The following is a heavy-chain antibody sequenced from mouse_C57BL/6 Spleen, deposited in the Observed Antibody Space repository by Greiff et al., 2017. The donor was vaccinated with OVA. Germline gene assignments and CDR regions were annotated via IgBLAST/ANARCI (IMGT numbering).Heavy chain of an antibody. CDR3: ARWTVAHYFDY. D-gene: IGHD1-1*01. J-gene: IGHJ2*01. CDR1: GYTFTSYW. V-gene: IGHV1-69*01. CDR2: IDPSDSYT. Sequence: QVQLQQPGAELVMPGASVTLSCKASGYTFTSYWMHWVKQRPGQGLEWIGEIDPSDSYTNYNQKFKGKSTLTVDKSSSTAYMQLSSLTSEDSAVYYCARWTVAHYFDYWGQGTTLTVSS.